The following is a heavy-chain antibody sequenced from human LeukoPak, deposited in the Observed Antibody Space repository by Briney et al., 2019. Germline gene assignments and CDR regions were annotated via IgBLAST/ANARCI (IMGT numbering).Heavy chain of an antibody. CDR3: ASRPADTTWYGVFDY. D-gene: IGHD3-10*01. J-gene: IGHJ4*02. CDR1: GGSINSHY. V-gene: IGHV4-59*11. Sequence: SETLSLACSVSGGSINSHYWSWIRQPPGKRLEWIGYIFNTGNTNYNPSLASRVTMSVDTSRAQFFLRLSPVTAADTAIYYCASRPADTTWYGVFDYWSQGTLVTVSS. CDR2: IFNTGNT.